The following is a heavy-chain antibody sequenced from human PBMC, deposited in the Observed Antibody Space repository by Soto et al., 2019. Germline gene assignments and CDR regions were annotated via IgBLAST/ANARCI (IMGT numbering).Heavy chain of an antibody. Sequence: GGSLRLSCAVSGFNVMSYWMSWVRQAPGKGLEWVASIKDDGSEIYYLQSVRGRFTISRDSAGNALHLAMNYMSAEDTGVYFCARDIGFDYVNWGQGTLVTVSS. J-gene: IGHJ4*02. D-gene: IGHD5-12*01. V-gene: IGHV3-7*01. CDR1: GFNVMSYW. CDR2: IKDDGSEI. CDR3: ARDIGFDYVN.